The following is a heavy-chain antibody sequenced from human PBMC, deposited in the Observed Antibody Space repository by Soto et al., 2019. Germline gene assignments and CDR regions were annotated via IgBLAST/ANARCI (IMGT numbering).Heavy chain of an antibody. CDR1: GFTFSTYA. J-gene: IGHJ6*04. D-gene: IGHD3-16*01. V-gene: IGHV3-23*01. CDR2: ISGSGGST. Sequence: PGGSLRLSCAASGFTFSTYAMTWVRQAPGKGLEWVSAISGSGGSTYYADSVKGRFTISRDNSKNTLYLQMNSLRAEDTAVYYCAKVDEPGGNVWGKGTTVTVSS. CDR3: AKVDEPGGNV.